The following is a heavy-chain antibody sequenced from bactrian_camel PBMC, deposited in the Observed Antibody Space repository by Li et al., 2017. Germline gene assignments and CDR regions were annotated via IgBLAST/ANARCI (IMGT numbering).Heavy chain of an antibody. D-gene: IGHD5*01. CDR2: IESDGST. J-gene: IGHJ6*01. V-gene: IGHV3S53*01. CDR1: RYTYSNGC. CDR3: AADGRRFLSVGSPSSSDFSY. Sequence: HVQLVESGGGSVNAGGSLKLSCAASRYTYSNGCMGWFRQTPGKEREGVATIESDGSTSYADSVKGRFTISRESGKNTVHLQMNSLKPEDTAMYYCAADGRRFLSVGSPSSSDFSYWGQGTQVTVS.